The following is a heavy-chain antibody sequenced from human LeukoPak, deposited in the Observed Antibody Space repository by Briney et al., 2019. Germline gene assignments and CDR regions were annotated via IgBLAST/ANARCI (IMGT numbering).Heavy chain of an antibody. J-gene: IGHJ6*03. V-gene: IGHV1-69*05. Sequence: SVKVSCKASGGTFSSYAISWVRQAPGQGLEWMGGIIPIFGTANYAQKFQGRVTITTDESTSTACMELSSLRSEDTAVYYCARGAPNYDFWSGYLKFGVYYYYMDVWGKGTTVTVSS. D-gene: IGHD3-3*01. CDR2: IIPIFGTA. CDR1: GGTFSSYA. CDR3: ARGAPNYDFWSGYLKFGVYYYYMDV.